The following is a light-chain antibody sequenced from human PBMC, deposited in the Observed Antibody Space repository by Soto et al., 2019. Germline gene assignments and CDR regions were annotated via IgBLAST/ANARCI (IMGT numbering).Light chain of an antibody. Sequence: QAVVTQPPSVSGAPGQRVTIPCTGSSSNIGAGFDVHWYQQLPGTAPKLLIYNNSNRPSGDPDRFSGSKSSTSASLAITGLQADDEADYYCQSYDSSLSAPVVFGGGTKLTVL. J-gene: IGLJ2*01. CDR3: QSYDSSLSAPVV. CDR2: NNS. CDR1: SSNIGAGFD. V-gene: IGLV1-40*01.